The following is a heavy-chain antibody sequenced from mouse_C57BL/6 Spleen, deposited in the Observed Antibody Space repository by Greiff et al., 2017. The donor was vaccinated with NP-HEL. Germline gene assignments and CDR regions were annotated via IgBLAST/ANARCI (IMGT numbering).Heavy chain of an antibody. V-gene: IGHV7-1*01. CDR1: GFTFSDFY. CDR3: AREGYGNPFAY. Sequence: EVKVVESGGGLVQSGRSLRLSCATSGFTFSDFYMEWVRQAPGKGLEWIAASRNKANDYTTEYSASVKGRFIVSRDTSQSILYLQMNALRAEDTAIYYCAREGYGNPFAYWGQGTLVTVSA. D-gene: IGHD2-10*02. J-gene: IGHJ3*01. CDR2: SRNKANDYTT.